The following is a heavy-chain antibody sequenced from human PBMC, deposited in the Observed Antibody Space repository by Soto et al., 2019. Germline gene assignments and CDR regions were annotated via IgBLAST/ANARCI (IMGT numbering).Heavy chain of an antibody. V-gene: IGHV1-18*01. CDR3: ARGGDVNYYHGMDV. D-gene: IGHD5-12*01. CDR1: GYTFTSYG. CDR2: ISAYNGKT. Sequence: ASVKVSCKASGYTFTSYGISWVRQAPGQGLEWMGWISAYNGKTNYAQNVQGRVTMATDTSTRAAYMDLRSLRSDDTAVYYCARGGDVNYYHGMDVWGQGTTVTVSS. J-gene: IGHJ6*02.